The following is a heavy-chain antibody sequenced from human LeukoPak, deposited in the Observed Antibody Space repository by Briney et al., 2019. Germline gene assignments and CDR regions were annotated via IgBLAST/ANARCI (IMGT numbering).Heavy chain of an antibody. D-gene: IGHD6-13*01. Sequence: ASAKVSCKASGYTFTSYDINWVRQATGQGLEWMGWMNPNSGNTGYAQKFQGRVTMTRNTSISTAYMELSSLRSEDTAVYYCARTGVSVAAAGTYYYYMDVWGKGTTVTVSS. CDR1: GYTFTSYD. V-gene: IGHV1-8*01. CDR3: ARTGVSVAAAGTYYYYMDV. J-gene: IGHJ6*03. CDR2: MNPNSGNT.